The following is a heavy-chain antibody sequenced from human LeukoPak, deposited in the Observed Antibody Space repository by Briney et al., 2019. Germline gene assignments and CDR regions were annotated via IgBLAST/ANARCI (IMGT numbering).Heavy chain of an antibody. V-gene: IGHV3-33*01. J-gene: IGHJ6*02. Sequence: GGSLRLSCAASGFTFSSYGMPWVRQAPGKGLEWVAVIWYDGSNKYYADSVKGRFTISRDNSKNTLYLQMNSLRAEDTAVYYCARDVVVVVAATLYYYYGMDVWGQGTTVTVSS. CDR3: ARDVVVVVAATLYYYYGMDV. CDR2: IWYDGSNK. CDR1: GFTFSSYG. D-gene: IGHD2-15*01.